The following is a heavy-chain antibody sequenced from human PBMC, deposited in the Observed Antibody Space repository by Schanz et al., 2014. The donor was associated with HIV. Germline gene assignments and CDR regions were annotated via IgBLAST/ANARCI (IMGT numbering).Heavy chain of an antibody. D-gene: IGHD3-22*01. J-gene: IGHJ6*02. CDR3: AKDRNYYESKYRGKGNYYYYYGMDV. CDR2: ISYDGTKK. CDR1: GFTFDGHA. V-gene: IGHV3-30*18. Sequence: VQLVESGGGLVQPGRSLRLSCAASGFTFDGHAMHWVRQAPGKGLEWVAVISYDGTKKHYADSVKGRFTISRDNSKNSLYLVIKSLRAEDAAVYYCAKDRNYYESKYRGKGNYYYYYGMDVWGQGTTVTVSS.